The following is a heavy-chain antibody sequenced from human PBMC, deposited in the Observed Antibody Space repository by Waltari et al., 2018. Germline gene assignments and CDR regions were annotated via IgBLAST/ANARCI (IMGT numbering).Heavy chain of an antibody. CDR3: ARDVTAESGY. Sequence: QVQLVQSGAEVKKPGSSVKVSCKASGGTFSSYTISGGRQAPGQGLEWMGRIIPILGIANYEQKCQGRVTITADKSTSTAYMELSSLRSEDTAVYYCARDVTAESGYWGQGTLVTVSS. CDR1: GGTFSSYT. D-gene: IGHD3-10*01. CDR2: IIPILGIA. V-gene: IGHV1-69*08. J-gene: IGHJ4*02.